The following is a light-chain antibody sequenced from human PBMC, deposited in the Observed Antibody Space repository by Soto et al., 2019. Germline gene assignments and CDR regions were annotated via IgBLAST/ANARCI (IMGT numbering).Light chain of an antibody. CDR2: EVS. J-gene: IGLJ2*01. CDR3: SSYAGSNNVV. V-gene: IGLV2-8*01. CDR1: SSDVGGYNY. Sequence: QSVLTQPPSASGSPGQSVTISCTGTSSDVGGYNYVSWHQQHPGKAPKLMIYEVSKRPSGVPDRFSGSKSVNTASLTVSRLQAEDEADYYCSSYAGSNNVVFGGGTKLTVL.